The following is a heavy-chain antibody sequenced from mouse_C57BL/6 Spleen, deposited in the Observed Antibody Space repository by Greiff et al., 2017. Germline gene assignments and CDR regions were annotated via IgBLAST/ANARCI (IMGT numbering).Heavy chain of an antibody. CDR2: IDPETGGT. CDR3: TRNYGYDGFAY. Sequence: QVQLQQSGAELVRPGSSVTLSCKASGYTFTDYEMHWVKQTPVHGLEWIGAIDPETGGTAYNQKFKGKAILTADKSSSTAYMELRSLTSEDSAVYYCTRNYGYDGFAYWGQGTLVTVSA. V-gene: IGHV1-15*01. CDR1: GYTFTDYE. D-gene: IGHD2-2*01. J-gene: IGHJ3*01.